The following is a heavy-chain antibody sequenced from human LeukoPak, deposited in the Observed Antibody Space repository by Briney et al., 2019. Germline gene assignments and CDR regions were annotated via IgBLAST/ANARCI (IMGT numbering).Heavy chain of an antibody. D-gene: IGHD1-26*01. CDR2: IYTSGST. CDR3: ARAATFQWELSHFDY. V-gene: IGHV4-4*07. Sequence: SETLSLTCTVSGGSISSYYWSWIRQPAGKGLEWIGRIYTSGSTNYNPSLKSRVTMSVDTSKNQFSLKLSSVTAADTAVYYCARAATFQWELSHFDYWGQGTLVTVSS. J-gene: IGHJ4*02. CDR1: GGSISSYY.